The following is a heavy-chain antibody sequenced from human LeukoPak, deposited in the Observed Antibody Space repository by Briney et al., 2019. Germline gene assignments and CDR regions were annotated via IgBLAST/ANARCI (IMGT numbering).Heavy chain of an antibody. CDR2: ISYDGSNK. CDR1: GFTFSNFG. V-gene: IGHV3-30*03. Sequence: GGSLRLSCAASGFTFSNFGMHWVRQAPGKGLEWVTIISYDGSNKYYADSVKGRFTISRDIAKNSLYLQMNSLRAEDTALYYCARGVSEYSSGWREKFDYWGQGTLVTVSS. J-gene: IGHJ4*02. CDR3: ARGVSEYSSGWREKFDY. D-gene: IGHD6-19*01.